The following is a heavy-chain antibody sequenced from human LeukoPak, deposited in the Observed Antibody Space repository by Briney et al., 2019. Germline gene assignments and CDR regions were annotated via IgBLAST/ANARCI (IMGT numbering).Heavy chain of an antibody. CDR2: IKSKTDGGTT. CDR1: GFTFSNAW. CDR3: TTIITMVRGVPDY. D-gene: IGHD3-10*01. Sequence: GGSLRLSCAASGFTFSNAWMSWVRQAPGKGLEWVGRIKSKTDGGTTDYAAPVKGRFTISRDDSKNTLYLRMNSLKTEDTAVYYCTTIITMVRGVPDYWGQGTLVTVSS. J-gene: IGHJ4*02. V-gene: IGHV3-15*01.